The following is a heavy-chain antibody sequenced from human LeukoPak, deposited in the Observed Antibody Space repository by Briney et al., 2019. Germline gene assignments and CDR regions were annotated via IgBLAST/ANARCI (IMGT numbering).Heavy chain of an antibody. J-gene: IGHJ4*02. CDR2: INHSGST. D-gene: IGHD3-22*01. CDR3: ASTYYYDSSGYDY. V-gene: IGHV4-34*01. Sequence: NPSETLSLTCAVYGGSFSGYYWSWIRQPPGNGLEWIGEINHSGSTNYNPSLKSRVTISVDTSKSQFSLKLSSVTAADTAVYYCASTYYYDSSGYDYWGQGTLVTVSS. CDR1: GGSFSGYY.